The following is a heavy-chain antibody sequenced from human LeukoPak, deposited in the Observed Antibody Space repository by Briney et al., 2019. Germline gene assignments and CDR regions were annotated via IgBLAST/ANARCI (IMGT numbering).Heavy chain of an antibody. D-gene: IGHD6-13*01. CDR3: AKDRSSSWFNNWFDP. CDR1: GFTFSSYA. CDR2: ISGSGGST. J-gene: IGHJ5*02. Sequence: GGSLRLSCAASGFTFSSYAMSWVRQAPGKGLEWVSAISGSGGSTYSADSVKGRFTISRDNSKNTLYLQMNSLRAEDTAVYYCAKDRSSSWFNNWFDPWGQGTLVTVSS. V-gene: IGHV3-23*01.